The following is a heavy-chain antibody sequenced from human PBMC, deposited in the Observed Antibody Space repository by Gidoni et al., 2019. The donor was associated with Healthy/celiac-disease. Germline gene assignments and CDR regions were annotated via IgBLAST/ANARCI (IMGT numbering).Heavy chain of an antibody. CDR1: GFTFSSYS. D-gene: IGHD2-15*01. V-gene: IGHV3-21*01. CDR3: ARVTWDSPKDTS. Sequence: EVQLVESGGGLVKPGGSLRLSCAASGFTFSSYSMNWVRQAPGKGLEWVSSISSSSSYIYYADSVKGRFTISRDNAKNSLYLQMNSLRAEDTAVYYCARVTWDSPKDTSWGQGTLVTVSS. J-gene: IGHJ5*02. CDR2: ISSSSSYI.